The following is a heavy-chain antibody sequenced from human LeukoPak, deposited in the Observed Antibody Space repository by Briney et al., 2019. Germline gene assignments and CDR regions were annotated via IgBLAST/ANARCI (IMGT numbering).Heavy chain of an antibody. Sequence: GGSLRLSCAASGFTFDDYGMSWVRQAPGKGLEWVSGINWNGGSTGYADSVKGRFTISRDNAKNSLYLQMNSLRAEDTALYYCARDLTYYYDSSGYSPNYFDYWGQGTLVTVSS. J-gene: IGHJ4*02. V-gene: IGHV3-20*04. CDR3: ARDLTYYYDSSGYSPNYFDY. CDR2: INWNGGST. D-gene: IGHD3-22*01. CDR1: GFTFDDYG.